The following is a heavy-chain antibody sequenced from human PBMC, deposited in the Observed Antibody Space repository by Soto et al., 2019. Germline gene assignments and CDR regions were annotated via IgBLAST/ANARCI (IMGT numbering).Heavy chain of an antibody. V-gene: IGHV4-34*01. CDR1: GGSFSGYY. D-gene: IGHD1-26*01. J-gene: IGHJ6*02. CDR2: INHSGST. Sequence: PSETLSLTCAVYGGSFSGYYWSWIRQPPGKGLEWIGEINHSGSTNYNPSLKSRVTISVDTSKNQFSLKLSSVTAADTAVYYCARIPRLYSGSYPYYYYGMDVWGQGTTVTVSS. CDR3: ARIPRLYSGSYPYYYYGMDV.